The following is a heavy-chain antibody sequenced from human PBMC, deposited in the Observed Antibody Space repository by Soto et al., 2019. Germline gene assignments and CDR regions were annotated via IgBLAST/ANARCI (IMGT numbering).Heavy chain of an antibody. J-gene: IGHJ6*02. V-gene: IGHV3-30*18. CDR2: ISYDGSNK. CDR1: GFTFSSYG. Sequence: GGSLRLSCAASGFTFSSYGMHWVRQAPGKGLEWVAVISYDGSNKYYADSVKGRFTISRDNSKNTLYLQMNSLRAEDTAVYYCAKEFEVFSYGDTYGMDVWGQGTTVTVSS. CDR3: AKEFEVFSYGDTYGMDV. D-gene: IGHD5-18*01.